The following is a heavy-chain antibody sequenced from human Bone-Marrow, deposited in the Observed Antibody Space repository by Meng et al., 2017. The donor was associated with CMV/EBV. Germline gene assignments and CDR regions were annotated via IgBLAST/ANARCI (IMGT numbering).Heavy chain of an antibody. Sequence: GGSLRLSCAASGFTFSSYEMNWVRQAPGKGLEWVSVIYSGGSSTYYADSVKGRFTISRDNSKNTLYLQMNSLRAEDTAVYYCAKHHEGNPDYYYGMDVWGQGTTVTVSS. CDR2: IYSGGSST. CDR1: GFTFSSYE. J-gene: IGHJ6*02. V-gene: IGHV3-23*03. D-gene: IGHD1-14*01. CDR3: AKHHEGNPDYYYGMDV.